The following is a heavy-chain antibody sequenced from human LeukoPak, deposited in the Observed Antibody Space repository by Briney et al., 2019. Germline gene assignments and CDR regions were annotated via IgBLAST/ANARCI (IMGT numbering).Heavy chain of an antibody. V-gene: IGHV3-23*01. Sequence: GGSLRLSCAASGFTFSTYALSWVRQAPGKGLDWVSAISGGITYYADSVKGRFTISRDNSKNTLYLQMNSLRAEDTAVYYCAKGYCSSTTCYGCFDYWGQGTLVTGSS. CDR3: AKGYCSSTTCYGCFDY. CDR1: GFTFSTYA. J-gene: IGHJ4*02. CDR2: ISGGIT. D-gene: IGHD2-2*01.